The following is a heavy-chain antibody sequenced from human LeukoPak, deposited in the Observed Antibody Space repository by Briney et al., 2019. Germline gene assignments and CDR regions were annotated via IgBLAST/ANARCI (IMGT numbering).Heavy chain of an antibody. V-gene: IGHV3-23*01. J-gene: IGHJ4*02. D-gene: IGHD4-23*01. CDR1: GFTFSSYA. Sequence: GGSLRLSCAASGFTFSSYAMYWVRQAPGKGLEWVSVVRGSGGTTYYADSVKGRFTISRDNSKNALYLQMNSLRAEDTAVYYCARDARDGYGGNPFDYWAREPWSPSPQ. CDR3: ARDARDGYGGNPFDY. CDR2: VRGSGGTT.